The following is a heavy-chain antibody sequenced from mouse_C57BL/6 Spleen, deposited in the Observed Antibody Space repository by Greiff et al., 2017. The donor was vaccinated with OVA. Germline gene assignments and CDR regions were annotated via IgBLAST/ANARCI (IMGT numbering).Heavy chain of an antibody. J-gene: IGHJ2*01. V-gene: IGHV5-6*01. Sequence: EVKLVESGGDLVKPGGSLKLSCAASGFTFSSYGMSWVRQTPDKRLEWVATISSGGSYTYYPDSVKGRFTISRDNAKNTLYLQMSRLKSEDTAMYYCAILRREYYFDYWGQGTTLTVSS. CDR1: GFTFSSYG. CDR3: AILRREYYFDY. CDR2: ISSGGSYT.